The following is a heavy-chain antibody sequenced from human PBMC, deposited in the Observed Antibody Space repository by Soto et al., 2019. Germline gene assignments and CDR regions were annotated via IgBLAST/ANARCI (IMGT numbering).Heavy chain of an antibody. CDR1: GFAFSSYG. J-gene: IGHJ6*02. V-gene: IGHV3-30*03. CDR2: ISHNGSDK. CDR3: AGTFPVDHYSYYGMDV. Sequence: QVQLVESGGGVVQPGRSLRLSCAASGFAFSSYGMHWVRQAPGKGLEWMAVISHNGSDKYYSDSVKGRFTISRDNSRNTLFLQMNSLRVEDAAVYYCAGTFPVDHYSYYGMDVWGQGTTVTVSS.